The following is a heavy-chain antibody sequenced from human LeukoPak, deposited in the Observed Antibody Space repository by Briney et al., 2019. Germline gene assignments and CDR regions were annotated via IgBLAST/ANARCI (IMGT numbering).Heavy chain of an antibody. V-gene: IGHV3-7*01. CDR1: GFTFSSYW. CDR2: VKQDGSEK. CDR3: SKGKSTVLTPGVDY. D-gene: IGHD4-23*01. J-gene: IGHJ4*02. Sequence: PGGSLRLSCAASGFTFSSYWLSWLRQAPGKGLEWVANVKQDGSEKYYVDSVKGRFTISRDNAKNSLYLQINSLRAEDTAVYYCSKGKSTVLTPGVDYWGQGTLVTVSS.